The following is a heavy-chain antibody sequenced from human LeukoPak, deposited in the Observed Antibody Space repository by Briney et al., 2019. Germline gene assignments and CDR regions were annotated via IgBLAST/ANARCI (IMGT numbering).Heavy chain of an antibody. CDR2: IIPIFGTA. Sequence: ASVKVSCKASGGTFSSYAISWVRQAPGQGLEWMGGIIPIFGTANYAQKFQGRVTMTEDTSTDTAYMELSSLRSEDTAVYYCATGPEGPYGMDVWGQGTTVTVSS. J-gene: IGHJ6*02. CDR3: ATGPEGPYGMDV. V-gene: IGHV1-69*06. CDR1: GGTFSSYA.